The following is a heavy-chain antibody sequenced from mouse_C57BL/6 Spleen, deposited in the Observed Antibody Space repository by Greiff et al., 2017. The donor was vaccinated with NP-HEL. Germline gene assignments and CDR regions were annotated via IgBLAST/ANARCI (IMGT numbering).Heavy chain of an antibody. J-gene: IGHJ4*01. CDR3: ASGSTMVTTNYAMDY. CDR1: GYTFTSYW. CDR2: IDPNSGGT. Sequence: VQLQQSGAELVKPGASVKLSCKASGYTFTSYWMHWVKQRPGRGLEWIGRIDPNSGGTKYNEKFKSKATLTVAKPSSTAYMQLSSLASEDSAVYYCASGSTMVTTNYAMDYWSQGTSVTVSS. V-gene: IGHV1-72*01. D-gene: IGHD2-2*01.